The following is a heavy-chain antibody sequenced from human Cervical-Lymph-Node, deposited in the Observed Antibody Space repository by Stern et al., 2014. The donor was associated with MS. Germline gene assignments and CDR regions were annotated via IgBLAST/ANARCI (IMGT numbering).Heavy chain of an antibody. CDR1: GASVSSENYY. V-gene: IGHV4-61*01. Sequence: QLQLQESGPGLVKPSETLSLSCTVSGASVSSENYYWTWLRQSPGKRPVCVGNCYYSGSNHYNPSLQSRVTISGDTSKNKFSLELTSVTAADTAIYYCATEKYSYGLDVWGQGTAVAVS. CDR2: CYYSGSN. J-gene: IGHJ6*02. CDR3: ATEKYSYGLDV.